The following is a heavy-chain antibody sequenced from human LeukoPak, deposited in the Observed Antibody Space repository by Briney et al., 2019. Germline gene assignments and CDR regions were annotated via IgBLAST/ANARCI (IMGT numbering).Heavy chain of an antibody. J-gene: IGHJ1*01. CDR3: AKSRPPYSSSWYVKVAEYFQH. CDR2: ISGSGGST. V-gene: IGHV3-23*01. D-gene: IGHD6-13*01. CDR1: GFTFSSYA. Sequence: GGSLRLSCAASGFTFSSYAMSWVRQAPGKGLEWVSAISGSGGSTYYADSVKGRFTISRDNSKNTLYLQMNSLRAEDTAVYYCAKSRPPYSSSWYVKVAEYFQHWGQGTLVTVSS.